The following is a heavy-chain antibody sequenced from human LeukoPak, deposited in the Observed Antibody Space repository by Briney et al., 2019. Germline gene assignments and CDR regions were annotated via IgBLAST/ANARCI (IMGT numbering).Heavy chain of an antibody. D-gene: IGHD3-10*01. J-gene: IGHJ4*02. V-gene: IGHV3-23*01. CDR1: GLTFSSYA. CDR2: ISGSGGST. CDR3: ADVRGVISSSVDY. Sequence: GGSLRLSCAASGLTFSSYAMSWVRQAPGKGLEWVSAISGSGGSTYYADSVKGRFTISRDNSKNTLYLQMNSLRAEDTAVYYCADVRGVISSSVDYWGQGTLVTVSS.